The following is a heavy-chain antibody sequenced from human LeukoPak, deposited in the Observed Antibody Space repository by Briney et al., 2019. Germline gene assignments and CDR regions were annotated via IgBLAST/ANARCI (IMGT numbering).Heavy chain of an antibody. J-gene: IGHJ4*02. CDR2: ISSSSSYI. CDR1: GFTFSSYS. V-gene: IGHV3-21*01. D-gene: IGHD3-10*01. Sequence: GGSLRLSCAASGFTFSSYSMNWVRQAPGKGLEWVSSISSSSSYIYYADSVKGRFTISRDNAKNSLYLQMNSLRAEDTAVYYCATTEGVRGVIKALRDYWGQGTLVTVSS. CDR3: ATTEGVRGVIKALRDY.